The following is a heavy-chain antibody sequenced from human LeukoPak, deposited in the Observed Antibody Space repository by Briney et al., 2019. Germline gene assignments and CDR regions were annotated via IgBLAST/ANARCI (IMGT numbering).Heavy chain of an antibody. V-gene: IGHV3-21*01. CDR1: GFTFTTYS. Sequence: GGSLRLSCEASGFTFTTYSMTWVRQAPGKGLEWVSIISSGSSAIFSADALKGRFTISRDDAKNLLYLDMNSLRAEDTAVYYCAKAVGSYLSYAFDIWGQGTMVTVSS. D-gene: IGHD1-26*01. CDR3: AKAVGSYLSYAFDI. J-gene: IGHJ3*02. CDR2: ISSGSSAI.